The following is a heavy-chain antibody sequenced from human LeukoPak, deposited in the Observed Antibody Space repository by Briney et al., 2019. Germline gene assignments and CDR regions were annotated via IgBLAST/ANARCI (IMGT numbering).Heavy chain of an antibody. CDR1: GFTLSSYA. D-gene: IGHD4-17*01. Sequence: GGSLRLSCAASGFTLSSYAMHWVRQAPGKGLEWVAVISYDGSNKYYADSVKGRFTISRDNSKNTLYLQMNSLRAEDTAVYYCARDPTGDYWGQGTLVTVSS. CDR3: ARDPTGDY. V-gene: IGHV3-30*04. CDR2: ISYDGSNK. J-gene: IGHJ4*02.